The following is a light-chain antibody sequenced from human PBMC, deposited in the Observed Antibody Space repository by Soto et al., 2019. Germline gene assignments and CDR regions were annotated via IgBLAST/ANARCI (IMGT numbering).Light chain of an antibody. CDR1: GSNIGSNS. CDR3: GTWESDRSVAV. J-gene: IGLJ2*01. Sequence: QSVLTQPPSVSAAPGQTVTISCSGSGSNIGSNSVSWYQHVPGTAPKLLLYDNNKRPSGIPDRFFVSKSGTSATLGITGLRTADEADYYCGTWESDRSVAVFGGGTKVTVL. CDR2: DNN. V-gene: IGLV1-51*01.